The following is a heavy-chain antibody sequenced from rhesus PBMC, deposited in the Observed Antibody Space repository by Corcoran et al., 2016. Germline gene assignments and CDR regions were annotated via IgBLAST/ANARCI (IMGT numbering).Heavy chain of an antibody. V-gene: IGHV3-178*01. CDR2: SRKDEGTP. J-gene: IGHJ1*01. Sequence: EVQLVESGGGLAKPGGSLRLSCAASGVTFSDYYMDWVRQAPGLGLVSRSRKDEGTPMYADAVKGRFTCSRENAKNALYLPMNSLKTEDTAVYYCARAGRYSSSREYFEFWGQGALVTVSS. CDR1: GVTFSDYY. CDR3: ARAGRYSSSREYFEF. D-gene: IGHD6-43*01.